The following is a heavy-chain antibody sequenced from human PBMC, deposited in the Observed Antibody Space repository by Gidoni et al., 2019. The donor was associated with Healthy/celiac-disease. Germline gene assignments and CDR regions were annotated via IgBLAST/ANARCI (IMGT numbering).Heavy chain of an antibody. J-gene: IGHJ4*02. CDR2: IKQDGSEK. CDR1: GFTFSSSR. Sequence: EVQLVESGGGWVQPGGSVRLSCAASGFTFSSSRMSWVRQAPGKGLAWVANIKQDGSEKFYVDSVKGRFTISRDNAKNSLYLQMNSLRAEDTAVYYGARVAVSGLEWLLSAPQTYYFDYWGQGTLVTVSS. CDR3: ARVAVSGLEWLLSAPQTYYFDY. D-gene: IGHD3-3*01. V-gene: IGHV3-7*03.